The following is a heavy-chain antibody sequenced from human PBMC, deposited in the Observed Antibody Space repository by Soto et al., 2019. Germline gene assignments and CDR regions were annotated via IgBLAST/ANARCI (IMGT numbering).Heavy chain of an antibody. CDR3: ARGPPFH. CDR2: IFYSGTT. V-gene: IGHV4-31*03. D-gene: IGHD3-16*01. Sequence: SETLSLTCTVSGGSISSGGYCWSWIRQHPGKGLEWIGYIFYSGTTYYNPSLKSRVTISVDRSKNQFSLKLSSVTAADTAVYYCARGPPFHWGQGTLVTVSS. CDR1: GGSISSGGYC. J-gene: IGHJ4*02.